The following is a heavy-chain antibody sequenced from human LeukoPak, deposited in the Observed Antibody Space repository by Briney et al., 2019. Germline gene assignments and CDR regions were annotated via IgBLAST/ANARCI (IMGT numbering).Heavy chain of an antibody. CDR2: ISYDGSNK. D-gene: IGHD4-17*01. CDR3: AKEKTDFTVTTKQAFDP. Sequence: PGGSLRLSCAASGFTFSSYAMHWVRQAPGKGLEWVAVISYDGSNKYYADSVKGRFTISRDNSKNTLYLQMNSLRAEDTAVYYCAKEKTDFTVTTKQAFDPWGQGTLVTVSS. V-gene: IGHV3-30-3*01. CDR1: GFTFSSYA. J-gene: IGHJ5*02.